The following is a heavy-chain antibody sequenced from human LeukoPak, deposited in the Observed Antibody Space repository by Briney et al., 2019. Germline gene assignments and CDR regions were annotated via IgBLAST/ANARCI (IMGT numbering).Heavy chain of an antibody. CDR3: AREVGYGTTALFDY. CDR2: IYSGGST. J-gene: IGHJ4*02. D-gene: IGHD4-17*01. CDR1: EFTFSSYA. Sequence: GGSLRLSCAASEFTFSSYAMHWVRQAPGKGLEWVSVIYSGGSTYYADSVKGRFTISRDNSKNTLYLQMNSLRAEDTAVYYCAREVGYGTTALFDYWGQGTLVTVSS. V-gene: IGHV3-66*01.